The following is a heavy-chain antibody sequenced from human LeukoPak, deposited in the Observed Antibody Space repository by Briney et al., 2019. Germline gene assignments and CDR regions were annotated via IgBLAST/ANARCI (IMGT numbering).Heavy chain of an antibody. J-gene: IGHJ3*02. CDR1: GFTFSSYA. D-gene: IGHD6-19*01. Sequence: GGSLRLSCAASGFTFSSYAMSWVRQAPGKRLEWVSAISGSGGSTYYADSVKGRITISRDNSKNTLYLQMNSLRAEDTAVYYCAKMRGSSGSSGNAFDIWGQGTMVTVSS. V-gene: IGHV3-23*01. CDR3: AKMRGSSGSSGNAFDI. CDR2: ISGSGGST.